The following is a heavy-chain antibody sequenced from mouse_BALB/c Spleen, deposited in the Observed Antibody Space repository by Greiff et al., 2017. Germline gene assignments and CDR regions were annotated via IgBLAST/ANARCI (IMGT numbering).Heavy chain of an antibody. CDR3: AKHYDGYYYAMDY. Sequence: VKLVESGSGLVAPSQSLSITCNVSGFSLTDYGVSWIRQPPGKGLEWLGVIWGGGSTYYNSALKSRLSISKDNSKSQVFLKMNSLQTDDTAMYYCAKHYDGYYYAMDYWGQGTSVTVSS. V-gene: IGHV2-6-5*01. CDR1: GFSLTDYG. D-gene: IGHD2-3*01. CDR2: IWGGGST. J-gene: IGHJ4*01.